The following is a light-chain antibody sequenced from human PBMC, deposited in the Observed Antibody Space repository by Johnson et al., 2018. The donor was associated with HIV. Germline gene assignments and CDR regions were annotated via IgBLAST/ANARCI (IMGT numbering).Light chain of an antibody. J-gene: IGLJ1*01. CDR2: DNN. CDR1: SSNIGNNY. CDR3: GTWDASLSVNV. V-gene: IGLV1-51*01. Sequence: QSVLSQPPSVSAAPGQKVTISCSGSSSNIGNNYVSWYQQLPGTAPKLLIYDNNKRPSGIPDRFSASKSGTSATLAITGLQSGDEADYYCGTWDASLSVNVFGPGTKVTVL.